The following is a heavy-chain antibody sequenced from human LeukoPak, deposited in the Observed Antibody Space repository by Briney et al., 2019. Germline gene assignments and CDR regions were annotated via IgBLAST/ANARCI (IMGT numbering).Heavy chain of an antibody. CDR1: GLTFSSYA. V-gene: IGHV3-64*01. CDR3: ATYSGAHHKTFDY. CDR2: ISSNGGST. D-gene: IGHD1-26*01. J-gene: IGHJ4*02. Sequence: GGSLRLSCAASGLTFSSYAMHWLRQAPGKGLEYVSAISSNGGSTYYANSVKGRFTISRDNAKSSLYLQLNSLRVDDTAVYYCATYSGAHHKTFDYWGRGTLVTVSS.